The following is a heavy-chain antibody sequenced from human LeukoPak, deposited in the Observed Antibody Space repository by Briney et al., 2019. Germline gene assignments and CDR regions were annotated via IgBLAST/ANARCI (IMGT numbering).Heavy chain of an antibody. CDR3: ARGGGPMVRGVISNFDY. Sequence: GGSLRLSCAASGFTVSSNYMSWVRQAPGKGLEWVSVIYSGGSTYYADSVKGRFTISRDNSKNTLYLQMNSLRAEDTAVYYCARGGGPMVRGVISNFDYWGQGTLVTVSS. J-gene: IGHJ4*02. CDR1: GFTVSSNY. D-gene: IGHD3-10*01. CDR2: IYSGGST. V-gene: IGHV3-53*01.